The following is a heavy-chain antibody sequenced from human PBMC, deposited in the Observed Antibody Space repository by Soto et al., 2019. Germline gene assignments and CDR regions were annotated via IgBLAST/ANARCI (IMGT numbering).Heavy chain of an antibody. CDR1: GFPFSSYW. V-gene: IGHV3-74*03. Sequence: EVQLVESGGDLVHPGGSLILSCTASGFPFSSYWMHWVRQVPGKGLVWISRSNSDASSTTYADSVTGRFTISRDNAENTLFLQMNSRRVDDTAGYYCARGYYGSEGTEYFQLWGRGTLVTVSS. D-gene: IGHD3-10*01. CDR3: ARGYYGSEGTEYFQL. J-gene: IGHJ1*01. CDR2: SNSDASST.